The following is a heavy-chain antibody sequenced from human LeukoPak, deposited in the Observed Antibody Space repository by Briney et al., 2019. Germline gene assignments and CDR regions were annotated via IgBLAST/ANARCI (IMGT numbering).Heavy chain of an antibody. J-gene: IGHJ4*02. CDR1: GFSVRTTY. Sequence: GGSLRLSCAASGFSVRTTYMSWVRQAPGKGLEWVSVLYTGGGTDHADSVKGRFIVSRDNSKNTLSLQMNSLRAEDTAIYYCTRSGYRHPYHFDSWGQGTLVIVPS. CDR2: LYTGGGT. D-gene: IGHD3-22*01. V-gene: IGHV3-53*01. CDR3: TRSGYRHPYHFDS.